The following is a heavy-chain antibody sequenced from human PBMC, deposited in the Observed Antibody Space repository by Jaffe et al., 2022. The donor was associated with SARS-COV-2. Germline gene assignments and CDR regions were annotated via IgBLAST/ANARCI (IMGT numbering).Heavy chain of an antibody. CDR2: IYYSGST. V-gene: IGHV4-39*01. J-gene: IGHJ4*02. CDR3: ARHRGHDILTGPCDS. CDR1: GDSISTIDYY. Sequence: QLQLQESGPGLLKPSETLTLTCTVSGDSISTIDYYWGWIRQPPGKALEWIGAIYYSGSTFYNPSLNSRVTISVDTSKNHFSLKLTSVTAADTAIYYCARHRGHDILTGPCDSWGQGALVTVSS. D-gene: IGHD3-9*01.